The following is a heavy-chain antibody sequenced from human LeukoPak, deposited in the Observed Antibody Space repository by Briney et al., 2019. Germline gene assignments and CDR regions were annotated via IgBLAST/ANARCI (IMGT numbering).Heavy chain of an antibody. J-gene: IGHJ4*02. CDR1: GDSVRSGNYY. V-gene: IGHV4-61*01. D-gene: IGHD5-12*01. CDR2: IYNTGST. Sequence: PSETLSVTCTVSGDSVRSGNYYWSWIRQPPGKGLEWIGYIYNTGSTNYNPSLKSRVTISLDTSKNQFSLKLSSVTAADTAVYYCARPRVDIVATIMPHSFDYWGQGTLVTVST. CDR3: ARPRVDIVATIMPHSFDY.